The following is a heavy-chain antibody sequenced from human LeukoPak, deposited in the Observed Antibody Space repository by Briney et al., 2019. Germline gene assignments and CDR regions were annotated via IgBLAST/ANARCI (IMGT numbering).Heavy chain of an antibody. CDR3: ARGLGYSSGWLTHFDY. Sequence: SVKVSCKASGGTFSSYAISWVRQAPGQGLEWMGRIIPIFGTANYAQKFQGRVTITTDESTSTAYMELSSLRSKDTAVYYCARGLGYSSGWLTHFDYWGQGTLATVSS. CDR2: IIPIFGTA. CDR1: GGTFSSYA. J-gene: IGHJ4*02. V-gene: IGHV1-69*05. D-gene: IGHD6-19*01.